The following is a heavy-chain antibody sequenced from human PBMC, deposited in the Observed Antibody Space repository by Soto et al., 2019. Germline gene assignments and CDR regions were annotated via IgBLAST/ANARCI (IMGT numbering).Heavy chain of an antibody. CDR1: GFTFSSYW. D-gene: IGHD5-18*01. V-gene: IGHV3-74*01. Sequence: EVQLVESGGGLVQPGGSLRLSCAASGFTFSSYWMHWVRQAPGKGLVWVSRLKSDGSGTTYADSVKGRLTISRDNAKNTLYLQMNRLRAEDTAVYYCVRGDGDYSDGNGYLGRHWGQGTLVTVSS. CDR2: LKSDGSGT. J-gene: IGHJ4*02. CDR3: VRGDGDYSDGNGYLGRH.